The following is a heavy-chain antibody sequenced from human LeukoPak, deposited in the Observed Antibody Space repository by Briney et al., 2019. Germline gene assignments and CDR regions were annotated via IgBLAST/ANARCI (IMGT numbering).Heavy chain of an antibody. CDR1: GFTFSSYW. V-gene: IGHV3-74*01. Sequence: PGGSLRLSCAASGFTFSSYWMHWVRQAPGKGLVWVSRINSDGSSTTYADSVKGRFTISRDNAKNTLYLQMNSLRAEDTAVYYCAREEVYTPGIAAANYWGQGTLVTVSS. CDR2: INSDGSST. J-gene: IGHJ4*02. CDR3: AREEVYTPGIAAANY. D-gene: IGHD6-13*01.